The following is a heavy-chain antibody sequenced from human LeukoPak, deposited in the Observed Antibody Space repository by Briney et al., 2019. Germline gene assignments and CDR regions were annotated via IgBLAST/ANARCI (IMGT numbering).Heavy chain of an antibody. CDR1: GFTFSSYE. CDR2: ISSNGGRT. V-gene: IGHV3-64D*09. CDR3: VTDWGVITNDAFDI. J-gene: IGHJ3*02. D-gene: IGHD3-10*01. Sequence: GGSLRLSCAASGFTFSSYEMNWVRQAPGKGLEYVSAISSNGGRTYYADSVEDRFIISRDNSKNTLYLQMRSLRPEDTAVYYCVTDWGVITNDAFDIWGQGTMVTVSS.